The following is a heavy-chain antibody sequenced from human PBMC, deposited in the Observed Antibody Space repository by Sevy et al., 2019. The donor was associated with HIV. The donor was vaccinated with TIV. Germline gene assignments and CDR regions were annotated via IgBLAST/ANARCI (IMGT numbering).Heavy chain of an antibody. D-gene: IGHD3-22*01. Sequence: GGSLRLSCAASGFTFSSYAMSWVRQAPGKGLEWISYISSSGSAIYYPDSVKGRFTVSRDNAKNLVYLQMNSLRAEDTAIYYCAREPGLHSSGYSGGFDYWGQGTLVTVSS. V-gene: IGHV3-48*03. CDR3: AREPGLHSSGYSGGFDY. J-gene: IGHJ4*02. CDR2: ISSSGSAI. CDR1: GFTFSSYA.